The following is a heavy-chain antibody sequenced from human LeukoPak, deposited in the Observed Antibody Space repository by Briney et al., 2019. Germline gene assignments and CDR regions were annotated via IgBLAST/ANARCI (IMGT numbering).Heavy chain of an antibody. CDR2: IWYDGGNK. D-gene: IGHD3-22*01. J-gene: IGHJ4*02. CDR3: ARDRYYDRSGYHALDY. CDR1: GFTFSNYG. V-gene: IGHV3-33*01. Sequence: PGGSLRLSCAASGFTFSNYGMHWVRQAPGKGLEWVAVIWYDGGNKYYADSVKGRFTISRDNSKNTLYLQMNSLRVEDTAVYYCARDRYYDRSGYHALDYWGQGTLVIVSS.